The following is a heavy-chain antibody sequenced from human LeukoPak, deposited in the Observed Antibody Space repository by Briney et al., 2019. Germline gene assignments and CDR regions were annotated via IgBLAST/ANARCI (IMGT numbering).Heavy chain of an antibody. CDR1: GFTSSSYW. CDR3: ARDAYDSSGYYHNWFDP. D-gene: IGHD3-22*01. Sequence: GGSLRLSCAASGFTSSSYWMHWVRQAPGKGLVWVSRINSDGSSTSYADSVKGRFTISRDNAKNTLYLQMNSLRAEDTAVYYCARDAYDSSGYYHNWFDPWGQGTLVTVSS. V-gene: IGHV3-74*01. CDR2: INSDGSST. J-gene: IGHJ5*02.